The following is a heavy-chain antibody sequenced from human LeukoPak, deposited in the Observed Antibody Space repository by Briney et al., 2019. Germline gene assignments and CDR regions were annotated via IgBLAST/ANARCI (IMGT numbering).Heavy chain of an antibody. V-gene: IGHV1-2*02. D-gene: IGHD3-22*01. CDR3: ARDWTTLRVVTQLDY. CDR2: INPNSGGT. Sequence: ASVKVSCKASGYTFTGYYMHWVRQAPGQGLAWMGWINPNSGGTNYVQKFQGRVTMTTDTSISTAYMELSRLRSDDTAVYYCARDWTTLRVVTQLDYCGQGTLVTVSS. CDR1: GYTFTGYY. J-gene: IGHJ4*02.